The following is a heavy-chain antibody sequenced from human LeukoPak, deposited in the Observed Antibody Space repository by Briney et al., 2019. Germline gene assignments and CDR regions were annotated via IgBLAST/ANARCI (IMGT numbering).Heavy chain of an antibody. D-gene: IGHD6-19*01. CDR3: ARERAVPDAFDI. CDR1: GYTFTSYY. V-gene: IGHV1-46*01. Sequence: GASVKVSCKASGYTFTSYYMHWVRQAPGQGLEWMGIINPSGGSTSYAQKFQGRVTMSRDTSTSTVYMELSSLRSEDTAVYYCARERAVPDAFDIWGQGTMVTVSS. CDR2: INPSGGST. J-gene: IGHJ3*02.